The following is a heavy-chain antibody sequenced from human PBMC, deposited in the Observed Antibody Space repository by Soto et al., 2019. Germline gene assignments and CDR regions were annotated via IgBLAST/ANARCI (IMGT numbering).Heavy chain of an antibody. J-gene: IGHJ6*01. CDR2: INSDGSST. V-gene: IGHV3-74*01. CDR1: GITVSSYR. CDR3: ARDPPYQLLYEDDYYGMGG. D-gene: IGHD2-2*02. Sequence: WGTRRFSGAASGITVSSYRMHWVRQAPGKGLVWVSRINSDGSSTSSADSVKGRVTISRDNDKNTLYLQNNNPRAEATAGYDCARDPPYQLLYEDDYYGMGGWGRRPTVTV.